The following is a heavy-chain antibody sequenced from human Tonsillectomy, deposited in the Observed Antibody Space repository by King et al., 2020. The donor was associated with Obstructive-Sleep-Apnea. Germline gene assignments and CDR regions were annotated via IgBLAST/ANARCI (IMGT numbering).Heavy chain of an antibody. V-gene: IGHV3-23*04. J-gene: IGHJ6*02. CDR2: ISGSGAIT. D-gene: IGHD1-26*01. CDR1: GLTFSNYA. CDR3: AKGMGATPYYYAMDV. Sequence: VQLVESGGGLVQPGGSLRLSCAASGLTFSNYAMSWVRQAPGKGLEWVSGISGSGAITYYADSVKGRFTISRDNSKNTLYLQMNSLIADDTALFYCAKGMGATPYYYAMDVWGQGTTVTVSS.